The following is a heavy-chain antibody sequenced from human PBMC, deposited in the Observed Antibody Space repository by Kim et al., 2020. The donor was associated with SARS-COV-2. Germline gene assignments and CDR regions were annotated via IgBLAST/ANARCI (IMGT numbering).Heavy chain of an antibody. CDR3: ARGAHGSGWYITGWFDP. D-gene: IGHD6-19*01. V-gene: IGHV3-21*01. J-gene: IGHJ5*02. Sequence: GGSLRLSCAASGFTFSSYSMNWVRQAPGKGLEWVSSISSSSSYIYYADSVKGRFTISRDNAKNSLYLQMNSLRAEDTAVYYCARGAHGSGWYITGWFDPWGQGTLVTVSS. CDR2: ISSSSSYI. CDR1: GFTFSSYS.